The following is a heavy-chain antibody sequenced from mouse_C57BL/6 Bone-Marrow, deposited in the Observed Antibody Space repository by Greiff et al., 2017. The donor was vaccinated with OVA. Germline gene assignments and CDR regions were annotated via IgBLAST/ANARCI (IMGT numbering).Heavy chain of an antibody. D-gene: IGHD1-1*01. J-gene: IGHJ4*01. CDR3: ARHYYGTPGAMDY. Sequence: EVKLEESGGGLVQPGGSLKLSCAASGFTFSDYGMAWVRQAPRKGPEWVAFISNLAYSIYYADTVTGRFTISRENAKNTLYLEMSSLRSEDTAMYYCARHYYGTPGAMDYWGQGTSVTVSS. V-gene: IGHV5-15*04. CDR1: GFTFSDYG. CDR2: ISNLAYSI.